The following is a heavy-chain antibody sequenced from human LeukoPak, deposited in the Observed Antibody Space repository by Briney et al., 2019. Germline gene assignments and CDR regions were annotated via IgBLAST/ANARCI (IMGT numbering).Heavy chain of an antibody. CDR1: GFTFSSYA. Sequence: GGSLRVSCAASGFTFSSYAMSWVRQAPGNGLEWVSGISGSGGGTYYADSVKGRFTISRDNSKNTLYLQMNSLRAEDTAVYYCAKDQATSSSYWGQGTLVTVSS. D-gene: IGHD2-15*01. J-gene: IGHJ4*02. V-gene: IGHV3-23*01. CDR2: ISGSGGGT. CDR3: AKDQATSSSY.